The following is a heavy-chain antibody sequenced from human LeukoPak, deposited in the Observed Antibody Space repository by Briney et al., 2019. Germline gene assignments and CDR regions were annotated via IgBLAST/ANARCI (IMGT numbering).Heavy chain of an antibody. CDR2: ISGSGGST. Sequence: SGGSLRLSCAASGFTFSSYAMSWVRQAPGKGLEWVSAISGSGGSTYYADSVKGRFTISRDNSKNTLYLQMNSLRAEDTAVYYCANTLPKQLVPWYFDYWGQGTLVTVSS. D-gene: IGHD6-6*01. J-gene: IGHJ4*02. V-gene: IGHV3-23*01. CDR3: ANTLPKQLVPWYFDY. CDR1: GFTFSSYA.